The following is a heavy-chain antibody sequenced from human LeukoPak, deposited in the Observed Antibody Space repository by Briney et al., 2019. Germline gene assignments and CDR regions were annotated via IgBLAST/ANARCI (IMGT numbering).Heavy chain of an antibody. CDR2: INPDSGVT. V-gene: IGHV1-2*02. Sequence: ASVKVSCKASGYTFTCYYMHWVRQAPGQGLEWMGWINPDSGVTHYAQSFQGRVTMTRDTSISTAYMELSRLRSDDTAVYYCARSRNNHFDYWGQGTLVTVSS. CDR1: GYTFTCYY. J-gene: IGHJ4*02. CDR3: ARSRNNHFDY. D-gene: IGHD1-14*01.